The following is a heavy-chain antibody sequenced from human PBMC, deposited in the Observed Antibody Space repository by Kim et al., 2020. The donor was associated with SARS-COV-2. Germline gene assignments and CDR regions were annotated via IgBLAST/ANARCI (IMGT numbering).Heavy chain of an antibody. V-gene: IGHV4-59*08. CDR2: IYYSGST. J-gene: IGHJ5*02. CDR3: ASATIFGRKYNWFDP. CDR1: GGSISSYY. Sequence: SETLSLTCTVSGGSISSYYWSWIRQPPGKGLEWIGYIYYSGSTNYNPSLKSRVTISVDTSKNQFSLKLSSVTAADTAVYYCASATIFGRKYNWFDPWGQGTLVTVSS. D-gene: IGHD3-3*01.